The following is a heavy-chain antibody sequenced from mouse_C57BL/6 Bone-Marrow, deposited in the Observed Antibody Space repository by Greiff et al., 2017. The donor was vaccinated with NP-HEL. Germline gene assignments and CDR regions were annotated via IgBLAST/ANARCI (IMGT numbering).Heavy chain of an antibody. CDR1: GFTFSSYA. CDR3: TRDHYSNYLFAY. Sequence: EVQLQESGEGLVKPGGSLKLSCAASGFTFSSYAMSWVRQTPEKRLEWVAYISSGGDYIYYADTVKGRFTISRDNARNTLYLQMSSLKSEDTAMYYCTRDHYSNYLFAYWGQGTLVTVSA. J-gene: IGHJ3*01. CDR2: ISSGGDYI. D-gene: IGHD2-5*01. V-gene: IGHV5-9-1*02.